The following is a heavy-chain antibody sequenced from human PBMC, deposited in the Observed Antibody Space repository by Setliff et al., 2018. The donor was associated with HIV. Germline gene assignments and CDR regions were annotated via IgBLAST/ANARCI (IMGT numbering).Heavy chain of an antibody. CDR2: IYPGDSET. Sequence: PGESLKISCKGSGYDFTRYWIAWVRQMPGKGLEWMGLIYPGDSETRYSPSFQGPVTISADKSINAAYVQWSSLQASDTAMYYCATLDPNYGDYCDYWGQGTRVTVSS. CDR3: ATLDPNYGDYCDY. V-gene: IGHV5-51*01. D-gene: IGHD4-17*01. CDR1: GYDFTRYW. J-gene: IGHJ4*02.